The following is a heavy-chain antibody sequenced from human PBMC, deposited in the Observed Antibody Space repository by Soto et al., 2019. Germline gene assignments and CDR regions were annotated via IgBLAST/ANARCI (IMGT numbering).Heavy chain of an antibody. CDR1: GYTFTNNV. V-gene: IGHV1-3*04. Sequence: QVQLVQSATEVKKPGASVKISCKASGYTFTNNVIHWLRQAPGQTLEWMGWIHTAKGNTKYSQKFEDRVTLTRDTAASTAYMELNSLRSDDTAVYYCARDPIWTYTWNYARLNYLDPWGQGTLVTVSS. CDR2: IHTAKGNT. D-gene: IGHD1-7*01. CDR3: ARDPIWTYTWNYARLNYLDP. J-gene: IGHJ5*02.